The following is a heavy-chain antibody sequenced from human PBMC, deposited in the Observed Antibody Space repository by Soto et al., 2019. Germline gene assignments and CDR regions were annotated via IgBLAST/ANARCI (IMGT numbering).Heavy chain of an antibody. CDR1: GFTFSSYS. CDR3: ARSRSSYGPLTS. V-gene: IGHV3-21*01. J-gene: IGHJ5*02. Sequence: TGGSLRLSCAASGFTFSSYSMNWVRQAPGKGLEWVSSISSSSSYIYYADSVKGRFTISRGNAKNSLYLQMNSLRAEDTAVYYCARSRSSYGPLTSWGQGTLVTVSS. CDR2: ISSSSSYI. D-gene: IGHD5-18*01.